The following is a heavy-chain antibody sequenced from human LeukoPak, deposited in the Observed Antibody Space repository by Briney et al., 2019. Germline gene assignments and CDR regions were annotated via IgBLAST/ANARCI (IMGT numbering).Heavy chain of an antibody. V-gene: IGHV4-4*07. CDR1: GDSISSYY. D-gene: IGHD5-18*01. CDR2: IFTSGST. Sequence: SETLSLTCNVSGDSISSYYWTWIRQPAGKGLQWIGRIFTSGSTSYNPSLKSRLTISLDMSKNQFSLKLTSVTAADTAVYYCASSPSGYSYGFHPPLDYWGQGTLVTVSS. J-gene: IGHJ4*02. CDR3: ASSPSGYSYGFHPPLDY.